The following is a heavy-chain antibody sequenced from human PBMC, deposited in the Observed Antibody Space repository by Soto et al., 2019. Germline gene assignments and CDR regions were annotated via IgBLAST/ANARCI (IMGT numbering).Heavy chain of an antibody. V-gene: IGHV1-18*01. D-gene: IGHD5-12*01. CDR3: AILLVTGGYDPNWFDP. J-gene: IGHJ5*02. Sequence: ASVKVSCKASGYTFTSYGISWVRQAPGQGLEWMGWISAYNGNTNYAQKLQGRVTMTTDTSTSTAYMELRSLRSDDTAVYYCAILLVTGGYDPNWFDPWAQGTLVPVSS. CDR2: ISAYNGNT. CDR1: GYTFTSYG.